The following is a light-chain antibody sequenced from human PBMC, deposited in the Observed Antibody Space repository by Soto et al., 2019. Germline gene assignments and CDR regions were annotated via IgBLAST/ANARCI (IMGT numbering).Light chain of an antibody. J-gene: IGKJ1*01. Sequence: DIQMTQSPSSLSASVGDRVTITCRASQSITSYLNWYQQKRGKAPQLLIYAASSLQSGVPSRFSGSGSGTVFTLTISSLPPEDFATYFCQQSYTTPWTFGQGTKVEVK. CDR3: QQSYTTPWT. V-gene: IGKV1-39*01. CDR1: QSITSY. CDR2: AAS.